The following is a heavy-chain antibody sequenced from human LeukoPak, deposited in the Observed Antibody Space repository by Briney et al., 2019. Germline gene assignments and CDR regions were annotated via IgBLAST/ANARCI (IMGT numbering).Heavy chain of an antibody. CDR1: GDSVSSNSAA. D-gene: IGHD1-7*01. CDR2: TYYRSKWNN. CDR3: ARGTTAFDI. J-gene: IGHJ3*02. V-gene: IGHV6-1*01. Sequence: SQTLSLTCAISGDSVSSNSAALNWIRQSPSRGLEWLGRTYYRSKWNNDYAVSVKSRIIINPDTSKNQFSLQLNSVTPEDTAVYYCARGTTAFDIWGQGTMVTVSS.